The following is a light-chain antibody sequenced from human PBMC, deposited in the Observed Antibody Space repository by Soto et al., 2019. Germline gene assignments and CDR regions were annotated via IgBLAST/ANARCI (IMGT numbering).Light chain of an antibody. CDR1: QCTATW. J-gene: IGKJ4*01. CDR3: PLANCLPLS. CDR2: DAS. V-gene: IGKV1D-12*01. Sequence: DNQTTQFRASLCASVRDILTLSCMSSQCTATWLAWYQQKPGRGPKRLIYDASILQSGVPSRLSRIGSGTDFTLTIPSLQPEDRPTYSCPLANCLPLSSAGGTRLDIK.